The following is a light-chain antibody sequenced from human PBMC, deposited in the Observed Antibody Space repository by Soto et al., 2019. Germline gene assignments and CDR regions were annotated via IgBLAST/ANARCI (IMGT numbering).Light chain of an antibody. CDR3: CSYAASNTLI. CDR1: NSNVGGGYD. Sequence: QSVLTQPPSVSGAPGQTVTISCTGSNSNVGGGYDVHWYQQLPGSAPKLLIYANNNRPSGVPDRFSGSKSGTSASLAITGLQAEDEADYACCSYAASNTLIFGGGTKLTVL. V-gene: IGLV1-40*01. J-gene: IGLJ2*01. CDR2: ANN.